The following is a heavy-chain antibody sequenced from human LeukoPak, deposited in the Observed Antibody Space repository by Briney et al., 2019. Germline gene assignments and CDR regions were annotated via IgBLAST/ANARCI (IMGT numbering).Heavy chain of an antibody. J-gene: IGHJ4*02. D-gene: IGHD3-16*01. CDR3: AKDTPLCYFDY. CDR1: GFTFSSYG. CDR2: IRNDGSII. Sequence: GGSLRLSCAASGFTFSSYGMHWIRQAPGKGLEWVASIRNDGSIIYNADSVKGRSTISRDNSKNTLYLQMNSLRADDTAVYYCAKDTPLCYFDYWGQGTLVTVSS. V-gene: IGHV3-30*02.